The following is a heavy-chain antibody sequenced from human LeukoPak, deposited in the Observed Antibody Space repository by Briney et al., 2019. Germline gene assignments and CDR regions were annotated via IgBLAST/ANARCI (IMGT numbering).Heavy chain of an antibody. Sequence: SETLSLTCTVSGGSISSSSYYWGWIRQPPGKGLEWIGSIYYSGSTYYNPSLKSRVTISVDTSKNQFSLKLSSVTAADTAVYHCARHNGVIRQRGYNWFDPWGQGTLVTVSS. CDR1: GGSISSSSYY. CDR2: IYYSGST. J-gene: IGHJ5*02. D-gene: IGHD3-22*01. V-gene: IGHV4-39*01. CDR3: ARHNGVIRQRGYNWFDP.